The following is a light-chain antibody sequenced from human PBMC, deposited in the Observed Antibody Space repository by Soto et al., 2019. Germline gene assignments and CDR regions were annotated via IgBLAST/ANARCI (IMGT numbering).Light chain of an antibody. V-gene: IGKV1-39*01. J-gene: IGKJ1*01. Sequence: DIQMTQSPSAMSASVGDTVTITCRASQGISDWLAWYQQRPGKAPKLLIYAASSLQSGVPSRFSGSGSGTDFTLTISSLQPEDFATYYCQQSYSTRWTFGQGTKVDIK. CDR2: AAS. CDR1: QGISDW. CDR3: QQSYSTRWT.